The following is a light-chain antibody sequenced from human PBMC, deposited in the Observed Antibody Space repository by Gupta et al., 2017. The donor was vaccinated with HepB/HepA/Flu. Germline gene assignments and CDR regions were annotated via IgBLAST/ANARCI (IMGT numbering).Light chain of an antibody. V-gene: IGLV3-1*01. CDR3: QAWAINTLYV. J-gene: IGLJ1*01. CDR2: QNT. CDR1: HLGDKY. Sequence: SYELTQPPSVSVSPGQTASITCSGDHLGDKYTSWYQQKPVQSPVLVIYQNTKRTSGIPERFSGSNAGNTATMTISGTQAMDEADYYCQAWAINTLYVFGTGTKVTVL.